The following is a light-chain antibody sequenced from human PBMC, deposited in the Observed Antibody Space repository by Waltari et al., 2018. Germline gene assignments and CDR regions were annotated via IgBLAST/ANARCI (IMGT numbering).Light chain of an antibody. CDR2: AAS. CDR1: QSVSSD. CDR3: QQFNSYPQRT. J-gene: IGKJ2*01. Sequence: EMVMTQSPATLSVSPGERATLPCRASQSVSSDLAWYQQKSGQAPRLLIYAASNRATGIPARFNGGGSGTEFTLTISSLQPEDFATYYCQQFNSYPQRTFGQGTKLQIK. V-gene: IGKV3-15*01.